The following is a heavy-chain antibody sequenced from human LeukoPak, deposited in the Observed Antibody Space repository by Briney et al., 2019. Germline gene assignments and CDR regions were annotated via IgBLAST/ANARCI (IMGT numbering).Heavy chain of an antibody. J-gene: IGHJ4*01. V-gene: IGHV3-74*01. CDR3: IREVQVRASASLGL. CDR1: GFSISGYW. CDR2: MNSGGTTI. Sequence: GGSLRLSCAASGFSISGYWMHWVRQAAGEGLVWASRMNSGGTTINYAASVQGRFTISRDNVDNTLHLQMNSLRVEDPAVYYCIREVQVRASASLGLWGQGTLVTVSS. D-gene: IGHD3-16*01.